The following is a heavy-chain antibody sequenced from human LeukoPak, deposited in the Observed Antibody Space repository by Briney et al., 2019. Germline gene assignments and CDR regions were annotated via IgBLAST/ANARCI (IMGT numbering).Heavy chain of an antibody. J-gene: IGHJ4*02. CDR2: IYHSGST. V-gene: IGHV4-38-2*02. CDR3: ARRTGDYVPFDY. CDR1: GYSINSGYY. Sequence: PSETLSLTCTVSGYSINSGYYWGWIRQPPGKGLEWIGSIYHSGSTFYNPSLKSRVTISLDTSKNQFSLKLSSVTAADTAVYYCARRTGDYVPFDYWGQGTLVTVSS. D-gene: IGHD4-17*01.